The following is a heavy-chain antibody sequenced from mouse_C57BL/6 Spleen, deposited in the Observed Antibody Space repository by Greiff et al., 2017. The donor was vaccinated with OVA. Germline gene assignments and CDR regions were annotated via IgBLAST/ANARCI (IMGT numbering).Heavy chain of an antibody. V-gene: IGHV3-6*01. CDR1: GYSITSGYY. Sequence: EVKVEESGPGLVKPSQSLSLTCSVTGYSITSGYYWNWIRQFPGNKLEWMGYISYDGSNNYNPSLKNRISITRDTSKNQFFLKLNSVTTEDTATYYCARGRDYYGSSPLWYFDVWGTGTTVTVSS. CDR3: ARGRDYYGSSPLWYFDV. D-gene: IGHD1-1*01. J-gene: IGHJ1*03. CDR2: ISYDGSN.